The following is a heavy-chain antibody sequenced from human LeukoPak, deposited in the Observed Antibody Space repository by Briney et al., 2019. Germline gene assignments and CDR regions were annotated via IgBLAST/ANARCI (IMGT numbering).Heavy chain of an antibody. CDR2: IIPIFGTA. CDR1: GGTFSSYA. J-gene: IGHJ5*02. V-gene: IGHV1-69*05. Sequence: ASVKVSCKASGGTFSSYAISWVRQAPGQGLEWMGGIIPIFGTANYAQKFQGRVTITTDESTSTAYMELSSLRSEDTAVYYCARDHSGSYVGWFDPWGQGTLVTVSS. CDR3: ARDHSGSYVGWFDP. D-gene: IGHD1-26*01.